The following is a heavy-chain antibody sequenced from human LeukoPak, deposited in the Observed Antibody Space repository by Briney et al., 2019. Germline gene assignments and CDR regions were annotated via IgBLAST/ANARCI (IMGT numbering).Heavy chain of an antibody. J-gene: IGHJ6*02. Sequence: GGSLRLSCAASGFTFSSYSMTWVRQAPGEGMEWVSYISSSSSTIYYADPAKGRFTISRDNAKNSLYLQMTSLRAEATAVYSCARHCSSTSCYSVGPGRTPTKMRRNYGMDVWGQGTTVTVSS. CDR3: ARHCSSTSCYSVGPGRTPTKMRRNYGMDV. D-gene: IGHD2-2*01. CDR2: ISSSSSTI. V-gene: IGHV3-48*01. CDR1: GFTFSSYS.